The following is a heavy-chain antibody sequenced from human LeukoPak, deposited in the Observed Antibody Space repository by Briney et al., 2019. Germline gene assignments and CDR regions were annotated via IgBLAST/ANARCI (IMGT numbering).Heavy chain of an antibody. CDR1: GFTFRTYG. V-gene: IGHV3-30*03. Sequence: PGGSLRLSCAASGFTFRTYGMHWVRRAPGKGLEWLAVISYDGNTKYYADSVKGRLTISRDNSKNTVYLQMNSLRAEDTAVYYCASPYGYFDYWGQGTLVTVSS. CDR2: ISYDGNTK. CDR3: ASPYGYFDY. J-gene: IGHJ4*02. D-gene: IGHD4-17*01.